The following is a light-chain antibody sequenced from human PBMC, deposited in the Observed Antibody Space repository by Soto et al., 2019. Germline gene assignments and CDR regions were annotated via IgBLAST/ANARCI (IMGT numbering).Light chain of an antibody. CDR3: QQYGSSLFT. CDR2: GAS. J-gene: IGKJ3*01. Sequence: EIVLTQSPGTLSLSPGEGATLSCRASQSVSSSYLAWYQQKPGQAPRLLIYGASSRATGIPDRFSGSGSGTDFTLTIVRLEPEDFAVYYCQQYGSSLFTFGPGTKVDIK. V-gene: IGKV3-20*01. CDR1: QSVSSSY.